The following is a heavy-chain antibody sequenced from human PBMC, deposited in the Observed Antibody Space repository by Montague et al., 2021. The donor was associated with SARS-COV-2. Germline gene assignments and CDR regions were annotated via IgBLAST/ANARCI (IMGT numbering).Heavy chain of an antibody. Sequence: SETLSLTCTVSGGSISSSSYYWGWIRQPPGKGLEWIGSIYYSGSTYYNPSLKSRVTISVDTSKNQFSLKLSSVTAAATAVYYCARVGRQQLVRLSGMDVWGQGTPVTVSS. D-gene: IGHD6-13*01. CDR1: GGSISSSSYY. CDR3: ARVGRQQLVRLSGMDV. CDR2: IYYSGST. J-gene: IGHJ6*02. V-gene: IGHV4-39*07.